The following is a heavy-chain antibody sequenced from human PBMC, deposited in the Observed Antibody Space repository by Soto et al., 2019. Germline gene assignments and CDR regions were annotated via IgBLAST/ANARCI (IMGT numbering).Heavy chain of an antibody. CDR3: ARTYGSGSYSYFGY. Sequence: PSETLSLTCAVSGGSISSGGYSWSWIRQPPGKGLEWIGYIYHSGSTYYNPSLKSRVTISVDRSKNQFSLKLSSVTAADTAVYYCARTYGSGSYSYFGYWGQGALVTVSS. V-gene: IGHV4-30-2*01. CDR1: GGSISSGGYS. J-gene: IGHJ4*02. D-gene: IGHD3-10*01. CDR2: IYHSGST.